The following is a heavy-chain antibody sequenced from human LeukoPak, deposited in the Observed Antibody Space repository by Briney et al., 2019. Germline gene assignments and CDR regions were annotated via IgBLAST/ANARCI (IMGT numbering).Heavy chain of an antibody. CDR2: ISSSSSYI. Sequence: GGSLRLSCAASGFTFSSYTMNWVRQAPGKGLEWVSSISSSSSYIYYADSVKGRFTISRDNAKNSLYLQMNSLRADDTAVYYCARSGMATATACAFDIWGQGTMVTVSS. J-gene: IGHJ3*02. D-gene: IGHD5-24*01. CDR3: ARSGMATATACAFDI. V-gene: IGHV3-21*01. CDR1: GFTFSSYT.